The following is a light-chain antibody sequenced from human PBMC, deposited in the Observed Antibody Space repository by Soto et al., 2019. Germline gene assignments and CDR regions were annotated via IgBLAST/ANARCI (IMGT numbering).Light chain of an antibody. Sequence: EIVLTQSPATLSLSPGERATLSCRASRSVSASLAWYQLKPGQAPRLLIYGASSRATGIPDRFSGSGSGTDFSLAISRLEPEDFAVYYCQQYGSSGTFGQGTKVDIK. CDR3: QQYGSSGT. V-gene: IGKV3-20*01. CDR1: RSVSAS. J-gene: IGKJ1*01. CDR2: GAS.